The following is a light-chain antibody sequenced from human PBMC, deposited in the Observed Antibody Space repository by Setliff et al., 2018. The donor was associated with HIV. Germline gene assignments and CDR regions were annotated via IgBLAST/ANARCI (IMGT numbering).Light chain of an antibody. CDR1: SSYIGAGFD. CDR2: NSI. J-gene: IGLJ1*01. Sequence: QSVLTQPPSVSGAPGQRVTISCTGSSSYIGAGFDVHWYQQLPGTAPKLLIYNSINRPSGVPDRFSGSKSGTSASLAITGLQTEDEADYYCQSYDNSLSGYVFGAGTKVTVL. CDR3: QSYDNSLSGYV. V-gene: IGLV1-40*01.